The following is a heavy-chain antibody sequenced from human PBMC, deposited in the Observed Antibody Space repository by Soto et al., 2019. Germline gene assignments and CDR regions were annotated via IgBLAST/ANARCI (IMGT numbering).Heavy chain of an antibody. CDR1: GFTFSSDG. CDR2: ISYDGSNK. J-gene: IGHJ6*02. CDR3: ARVEGDYNYGMDV. Sequence: GGSLRLSCAASGFTFSSDGMHWVRRAPGKGLEWLAVISYDGSNKYYADSVKDRFIISRDNLKNTLDLQMSSLKAEDTAVYYCARVEGDYNYGMDVWGQGTTVTVSS. V-gene: IGHV3-33*05.